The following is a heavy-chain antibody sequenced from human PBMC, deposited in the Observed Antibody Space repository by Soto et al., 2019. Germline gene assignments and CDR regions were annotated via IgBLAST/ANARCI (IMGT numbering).Heavy chain of an antibody. CDR2: ISYDGSNK. D-gene: IGHD6-19*01. Sequence: PGGSLRLSCAASGFTFSSYGMHWVRQAPGKGLEWVAVISYDGSNKYYADSVKGRFTISRDNSKNTLYLQMNSLRAEDTAVYYCAXDNSRRYSSGRAPGFDPWGQGTLVTVSS. CDR3: AXDNSRRYSSGRAPGFDP. CDR1: GFTFSSYG. J-gene: IGHJ5*02. V-gene: IGHV3-30*18.